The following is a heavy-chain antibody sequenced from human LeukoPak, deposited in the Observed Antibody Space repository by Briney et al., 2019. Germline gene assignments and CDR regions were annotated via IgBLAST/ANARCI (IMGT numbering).Heavy chain of an antibody. CDR3: AKGSGHVFPGQSFDY. J-gene: IGHJ4*02. CDR2: IQYDGRNK. D-gene: IGHD2-8*01. V-gene: IGHV3-30*02. Sequence: PPGGSLRLSCAASGFTFGNHGMHWVRQAPGKGLEWLTFIQYDGRNKYYADSVKGRFTISRDNSKNTLYLQMDSLRPEDMAVYYCAKGSGHVFPGQSFDYWGQGTLVTVSS. CDR1: GFTFGNHG.